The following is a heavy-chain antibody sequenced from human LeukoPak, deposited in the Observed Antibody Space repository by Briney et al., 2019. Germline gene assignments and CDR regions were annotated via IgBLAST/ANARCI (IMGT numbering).Heavy chain of an antibody. Sequence: GGSLRLSCAASGFTFSSYGMSWVRQAPGKGLEWVSAISGSGGSTYYADSVKGRFTISRDNAKNSLYLQMNSLRAEDTAVYYCASYEKGLDYWGQGTLVTVSS. V-gene: IGHV3-23*01. CDR3: ASYEKGLDY. CDR1: GFTFSSYG. CDR2: ISGSGGST. J-gene: IGHJ4*02. D-gene: IGHD3-3*01.